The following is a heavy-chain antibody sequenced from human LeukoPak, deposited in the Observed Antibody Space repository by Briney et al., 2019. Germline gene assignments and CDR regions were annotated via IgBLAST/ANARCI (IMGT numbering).Heavy chain of an antibody. CDR3: ARAYCGGDCPYYFDY. Sequence: KVGESLKISCKGSGYGFTSYWIGWVRQMPGKGLEWMGIIYPGDSDTRYSPSFQGQVTISADKSISTAYLQWSSLKASDTAMYYCARAYCGGDCPYYFDYWGQGTLVTVSS. D-gene: IGHD2-21*02. V-gene: IGHV5-51*01. CDR1: GYGFTSYW. CDR2: IYPGDSDT. J-gene: IGHJ4*02.